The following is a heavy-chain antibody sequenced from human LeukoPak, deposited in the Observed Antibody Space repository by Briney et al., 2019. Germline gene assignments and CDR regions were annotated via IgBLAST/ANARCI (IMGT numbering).Heavy chain of an antibody. CDR1: GYTFTSYC. Sequence: ASVKVSCKASGYTFTSYCMHWVRQAPGQGLEWMGIINPSGGSTSYAQKFRGRVTMTRDTSTSTVYMELSSLRSEDTAVYYCAREGYYYDTTTRNDYWGQGTLVTVSS. D-gene: IGHD3-22*01. CDR3: AREGYYYDTTTRNDY. CDR2: INPSGGST. J-gene: IGHJ4*02. V-gene: IGHV1-46*01.